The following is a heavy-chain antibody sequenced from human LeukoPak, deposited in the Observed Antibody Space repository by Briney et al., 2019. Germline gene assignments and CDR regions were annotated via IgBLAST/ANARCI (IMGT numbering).Heavy chain of an antibody. V-gene: IGHV4-31*03. D-gene: IGHD1-26*01. Sequence: SQTLSLTCTVSGVSISSGGYHWSWIRQPPEKGLEWIGYIYYSGSTYYNPSLKSRVSISVDTSKNQFSLKLNSVTVADTAVYYCAREADSGTYARYGMDVWGQGTTVTVSS. CDR1: GVSISSGGYH. J-gene: IGHJ6*02. CDR3: AREADSGTYARYGMDV. CDR2: IYYSGST.